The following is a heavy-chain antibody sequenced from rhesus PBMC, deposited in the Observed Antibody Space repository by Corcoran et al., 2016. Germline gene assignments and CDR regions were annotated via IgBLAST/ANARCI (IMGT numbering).Heavy chain of an antibody. V-gene: IGHV4-169*01. CDR3: ARGGVVHYFDY. CDR1: GGSISSSY. J-gene: IGHJ4*01. Sequence: QLQLQESGPGLVKPSETLSVTCAVSGGSISSSYWSWIRQARGKGLEWIGYIYGSGSSTNYNPSLKSRVTLSVDTSKNQFSLKLSSVTAADTAVYYCARGGVVHYFDYWGQGVLVTVSS. CDR2: IYGSGSST. D-gene: IGHD2-2*01.